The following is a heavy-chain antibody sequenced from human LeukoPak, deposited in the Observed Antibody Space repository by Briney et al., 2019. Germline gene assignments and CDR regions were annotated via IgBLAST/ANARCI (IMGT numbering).Heavy chain of an antibody. J-gene: IGHJ4*02. CDR1: GGSVSSGSYH. Sequence: SETLSLTCTVSGGSVSSGSYHWSWIRQPPWKGLEWIGYIYYSGSTNYNPSLKSRVTISVDTSRNQFSLKLSSVTAADTAVYYCACGYSSGWFDFDYWGQGTLVTVSS. CDR3: ACGYSSGWFDFDY. V-gene: IGHV4-61*01. CDR2: IYYSGST. D-gene: IGHD6-19*01.